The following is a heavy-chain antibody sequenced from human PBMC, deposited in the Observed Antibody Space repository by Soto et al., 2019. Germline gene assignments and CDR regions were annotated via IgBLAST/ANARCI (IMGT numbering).Heavy chain of an antibody. CDR3: ARDQVGSGYDFDYYYGMDV. CDR2: ISSSSSYI. CDR1: GFTFSSYS. D-gene: IGHD5-12*01. V-gene: IGHV3-21*01. J-gene: IGHJ6*02. Sequence: GSLRLSCAASGFTFSSYSMNWVRQAPGKGLEWVSSISSSSSYIYYADSVKGRFTISRDNAKNSLYLQMNSLRAEDTAVYYCARDQVGSGYDFDYYYGMDVWGQGTTVTVSS.